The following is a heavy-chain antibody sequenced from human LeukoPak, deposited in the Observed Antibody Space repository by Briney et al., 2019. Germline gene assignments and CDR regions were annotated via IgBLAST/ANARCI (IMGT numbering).Heavy chain of an antibody. Sequence: PSETLSLTCTVSGGSISSSSYYWGWIRQPPGKGLEWIGSIYYSGSTYYNPSLKSRVTISVDTSKNQFSLKLSSVTAAHTAVYYCASSVVYARFDYWGQGTLVTVSS. CDR1: GGSISSSSYY. J-gene: IGHJ4*02. CDR3: ASSVVYARFDY. D-gene: IGHD2-8*02. V-gene: IGHV4-39*01. CDR2: IYYSGST.